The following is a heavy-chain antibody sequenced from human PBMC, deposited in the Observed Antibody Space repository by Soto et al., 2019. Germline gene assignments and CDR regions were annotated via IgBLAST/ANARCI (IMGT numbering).Heavy chain of an antibody. D-gene: IGHD6-13*01. CDR1: GGSMRNYF. V-gene: IGHV4-59*01. CDR2: IHYSGTT. J-gene: IGHJ4*02. CDR3: AAGEASSRNLAPYYLDF. Sequence: SETLSLTCTVSGGSMRNYFWTWIRQPPGKGLEWIGYIHYSGTTSFFPSYNPSLRSRVTISEDTSKNRFSLKLLSVTTADTAVYFCAAGEASSRNLAPYYLDFWGQGTLVTVSS.